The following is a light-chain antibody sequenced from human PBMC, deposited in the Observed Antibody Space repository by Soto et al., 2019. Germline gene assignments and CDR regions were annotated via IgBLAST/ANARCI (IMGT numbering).Light chain of an antibody. CDR1: SSDIGAYNY. J-gene: IGLJ1*01. CDR3: CSYKSSSTLYG. V-gene: IGLV2-14*03. Sequence: QSVLTQPASVSGSPGQSITISCTGTSSDIGAYNYVSWYQQHPGKAPKLIIYDVTNRPAGISSRFSASKSGNTASLTISVLQALDEADYYCCSYKSSSTLYGFGTGTKVTVL. CDR2: DVT.